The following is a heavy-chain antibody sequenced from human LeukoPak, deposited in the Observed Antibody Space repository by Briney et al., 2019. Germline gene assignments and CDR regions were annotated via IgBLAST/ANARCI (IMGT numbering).Heavy chain of an antibody. CDR1: GFTFSSYS. J-gene: IGHJ6*03. CDR2: ISSHSSTI. Sequence: GGSLRLSCAASGFTFSSYSMNWVRQAPGKGLEWVSYISSHSSTIYYADSVKGRFTISRDNAKNSLYLQMNSLRAEDTALYYCARVAWAYYMDVWGKGTTVTVSS. CDR3: ARVAWAYYMDV. V-gene: IGHV3-48*01. D-gene: IGHD1-26*01.